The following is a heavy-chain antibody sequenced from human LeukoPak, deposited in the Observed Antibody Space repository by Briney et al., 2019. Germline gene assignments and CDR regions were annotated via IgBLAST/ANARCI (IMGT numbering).Heavy chain of an antibody. V-gene: IGHV4-39*01. D-gene: IGHD6-13*01. J-gene: IGHJ4*02. Sequence: PSETLSLTCAVSGGSISSSSHYWGWIRQPPGKRLEWIGGIYYSGHTYYNPSLKSRVTISVDTSKNQFSLRLSSVTAADMAVYFCARLGYSVSWTDCWGQGTLVTVSS. CDR3: ARLGYSVSWTDC. CDR1: GGSISSSSHY. CDR2: IYYSGHT.